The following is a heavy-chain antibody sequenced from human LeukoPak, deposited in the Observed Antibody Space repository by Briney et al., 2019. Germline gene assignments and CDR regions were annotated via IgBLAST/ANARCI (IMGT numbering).Heavy chain of an antibody. J-gene: IGHJ4*02. V-gene: IGHV4-31*03. CDR2: IYYSGRT. D-gene: IGHD2-21*02. CDR3: VRSRDYSFDY. CDR1: GGSISSGGYY. Sequence: SETLSLTCTVSGGSISSGGYYWSWIRQPPGKGLEWIGYIYYSGRTYYNPSLRSRITVSTDTSKSQFSLKVDSVTAADTAVYYCVRSRDYSFDYWGQGTLVTVSS.